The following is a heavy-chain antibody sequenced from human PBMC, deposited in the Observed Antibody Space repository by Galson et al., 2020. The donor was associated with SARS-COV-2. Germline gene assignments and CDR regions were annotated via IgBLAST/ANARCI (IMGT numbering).Heavy chain of an antibody. CDR3: ARHPNSTNDFWSGYGFDP. CDR1: GGSISSSSYY. D-gene: IGHD3-3*01. V-gene: IGHV4-39*01. CDR2: IYYSGST. J-gene: IGHJ5*02. Sequence: SETLSLTCTVSGGSISSSSYYWGWIRQPPGKGLEWIGSIYYSGSTYYNPSLKSRVTISVDTSKNQFSLKLSSVTAADTAVYYCARHPNSTNDFWSGYGFDPWGQGTLVTVSS.